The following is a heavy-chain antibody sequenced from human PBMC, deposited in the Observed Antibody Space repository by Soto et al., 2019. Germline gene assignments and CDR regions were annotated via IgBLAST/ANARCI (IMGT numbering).Heavy chain of an antibody. CDR3: ARLNCSGGSCYHYGMDV. V-gene: IGHV5-51*01. J-gene: IGHJ6*02. Sequence: GESLKISCKGSGYSFTSYWFGWVRQMPGKGLEWMGIIYPGDSDTRYSPSFQGQVTISADKSISTAYLQWSSLEASDTAMYYCARLNCSGGSCYHYGMDVWGQGTTVTVSS. CDR2: IYPGDSDT. D-gene: IGHD2-15*01. CDR1: GYSFTSYW.